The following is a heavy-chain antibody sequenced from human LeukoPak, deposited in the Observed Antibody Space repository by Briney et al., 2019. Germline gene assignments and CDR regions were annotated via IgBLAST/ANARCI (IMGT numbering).Heavy chain of an antibody. CDR1: GYTFTSYY. CDR3: ARDRYSSSWNYYYYGMDV. V-gene: IGHV1-46*01. J-gene: IGHJ6*04. CDR2: INPSGGST. D-gene: IGHD6-13*01. Sequence: VSVKVSCKVSGYTFTSYYMHWVRQTPGQGLEWMGIINPSGGSTSYAQKFQGRVTMTRDTSTSTVYMELSSLRSEDTAVYYCARDRYSSSWNYYYYGMDVWGKGTTVTVSS.